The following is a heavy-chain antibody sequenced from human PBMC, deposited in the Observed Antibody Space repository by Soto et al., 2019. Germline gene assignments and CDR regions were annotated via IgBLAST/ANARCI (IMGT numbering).Heavy chain of an antibody. CDR1: GFTFSSYG. V-gene: IGHV3-30*18. J-gene: IGHJ6*02. Sequence: GGSLTLSCAASGFTFSSYGMHCVRQAPGKGLEWVAVISYEGSNKYYADSVMGRFTIYRDNSKNRLYLEMNSLRAEDTDVYYCAKSRIGGQQLVHHGMDVWGQGTTVTVAS. D-gene: IGHD6-13*01. CDR3: AKSRIGGQQLVHHGMDV. CDR2: ISYEGSNK.